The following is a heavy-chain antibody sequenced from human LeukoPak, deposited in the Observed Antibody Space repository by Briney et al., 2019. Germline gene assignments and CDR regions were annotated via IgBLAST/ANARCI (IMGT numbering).Heavy chain of an antibody. CDR2: ISAYNGNT. CDR1: GYTFTSYG. V-gene: IGHV1-18*01. J-gene: IGHJ4*02. CDR3: ATYYYGSGSYKYYFDY. Sequence: GASVKVSCKASGYTFTSYGISWVRQAPGQGLEWMGWISAYNGNTNYAQKLQGRVTMTTDTSTSTAYMELRSLRSDDTAVYYCATYYYGSGSYKYYFDYWGQGTLVTVSS. D-gene: IGHD3-10*01.